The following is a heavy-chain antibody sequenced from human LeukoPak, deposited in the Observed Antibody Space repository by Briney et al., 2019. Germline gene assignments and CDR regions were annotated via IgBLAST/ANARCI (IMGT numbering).Heavy chain of an antibody. Sequence: PGGSLRLSCAASGFTFSSYGMHWVRQAPGKGLEWVAVISYDGSNKYYADSVKGRFTISRDNSKNTLYLQMNSLRAEDTAVYYWAKDPGGRSCYPDAFDIWGQGTMVTVSS. V-gene: IGHV3-30*18. CDR3: AKDPGGRSCYPDAFDI. J-gene: IGHJ3*02. CDR1: GFTFSSYG. D-gene: IGHD3-10*01. CDR2: ISYDGSNK.